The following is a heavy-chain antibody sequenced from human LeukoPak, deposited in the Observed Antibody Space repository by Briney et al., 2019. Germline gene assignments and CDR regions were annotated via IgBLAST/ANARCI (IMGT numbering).Heavy chain of an antibody. CDR3: AGSSGWWAHDY. Sequence: GGSLKLSCAASGFTFTNYGLTWVRQAPGKGLEWVSSISGSGTDTYYADSVRGRFTISRDNSKRTLYVQMVSLRAEDTAIYYCAGSSGWWAHDYWGQGTLVTVSS. D-gene: IGHD6-19*01. V-gene: IGHV3-23*01. CDR2: ISGSGTDT. J-gene: IGHJ4*02. CDR1: GFTFTNYG.